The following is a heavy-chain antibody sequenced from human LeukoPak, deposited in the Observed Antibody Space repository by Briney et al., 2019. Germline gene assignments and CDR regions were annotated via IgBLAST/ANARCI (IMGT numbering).Heavy chain of an antibody. J-gene: IGHJ6*02. CDR2: IYSGGST. CDR3: AKVGCSGGSCYPYYYGMDV. D-gene: IGHD2-15*01. CDR1: GFTVSSNY. Sequence: TGGSLRLSCAASGFTVSSNYMSWVRQAPGKGLEWVSVIYSGGSTYYADSVKGRFTISRDNSKNTLYLQMDSLRAEDTAVYYCAKVGCSGGSCYPYYYGMDVWGQGTTVTVSS. V-gene: IGHV3-53*01.